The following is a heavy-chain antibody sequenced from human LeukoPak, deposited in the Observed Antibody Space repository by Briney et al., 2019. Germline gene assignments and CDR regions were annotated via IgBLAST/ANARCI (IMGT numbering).Heavy chain of an antibody. CDR3: AREYCSGGSCYSSQNWFDP. D-gene: IGHD2-15*01. Sequence: GGSLRLSCAASGFTFSSYWMSWVRQAPGKGLEWVANIKQDGSEKYYVDSVKGRFTISRDNAKNSLYLQMNSLGAEDTAVYYCAREYCSGGSCYSSQNWFDPWGQGTLVTVSS. J-gene: IGHJ5*02. V-gene: IGHV3-7*01. CDR1: GFTFSSYW. CDR2: IKQDGSEK.